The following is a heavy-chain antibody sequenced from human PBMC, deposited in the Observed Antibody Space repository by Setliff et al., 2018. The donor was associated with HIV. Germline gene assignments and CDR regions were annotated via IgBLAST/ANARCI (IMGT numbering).Heavy chain of an antibody. J-gene: IGHJ3*02. Sequence: SETLSLTCTVSGGSISSGGYYWSWIRQHPGKGLEWIGYISYSGSTYYNPSFKSRVTISVATSKNQFSLKLSSVTAADTVVYYCARDRMEGGQQPIRWRAYDAFDIWGQGTMVTVSS. CDR3: ARDRMEGGQQPIRWRAYDAFDI. CDR1: GGSISSGGYY. CDR2: ISYSGST. D-gene: IGHD6-13*01. V-gene: IGHV4-31*03.